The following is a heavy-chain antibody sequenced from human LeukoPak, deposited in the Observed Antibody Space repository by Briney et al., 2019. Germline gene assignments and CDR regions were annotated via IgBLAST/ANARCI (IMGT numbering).Heavy chain of an antibody. CDR2: ISSGGTET. CDR3: AKGGYIGYNGLFDM. CDR1: GFTFSPYI. D-gene: IGHD1-1*01. J-gene: IGHJ3*02. V-gene: IGHV3-23*01. Sequence: PGGSLRLSCVGSGFTFSPYIVSWVRRAPGKGLQWVSGISSGGTETYYADSVRGRFTISRDDSRNMVYLQMNSLRAEDTATYYCAKGGYIGYNGLFDMWGQGTMVTVSS.